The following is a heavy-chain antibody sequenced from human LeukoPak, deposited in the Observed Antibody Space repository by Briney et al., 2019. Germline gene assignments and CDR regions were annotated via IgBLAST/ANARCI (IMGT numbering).Heavy chain of an antibody. CDR3: TTDLDFDWLFDY. Sequence: GGSLRLSCAASGFTFGNYGMSWVRQAPGKGLEWVGRIKSKTDGGTTDYAAPVKGRFTISRDDSKNTLYLQMNSLKTEDTAVYYCTTDLDFDWLFDYWGQGTLVTVSS. CDR1: GFTFGNYG. J-gene: IGHJ4*02. V-gene: IGHV3-15*01. D-gene: IGHD3-9*01. CDR2: IKSKTDGGTT.